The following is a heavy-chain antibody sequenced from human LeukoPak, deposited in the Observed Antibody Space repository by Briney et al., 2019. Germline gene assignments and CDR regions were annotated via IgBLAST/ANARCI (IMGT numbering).Heavy chain of an antibody. J-gene: IGHJ4*02. CDR3: SRDRRHSDY. CDR1: GFTFSDSY. V-gene: IGHV3-11*01. CDR2: ISGSSSDV. Sequence: GGSLRLSCAASGFTFSDSYMTWIRQAPGKGLELLSYISGSSSDVNYIDSVRGRFTISRDNAKNSLYLHMNSLTVEDTAVYYCSRDRRHSDYWGQGTLVTVSS.